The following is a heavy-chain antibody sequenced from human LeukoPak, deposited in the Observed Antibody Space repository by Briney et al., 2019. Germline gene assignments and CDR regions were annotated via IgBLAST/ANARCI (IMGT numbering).Heavy chain of an antibody. CDR1: GFTFSSYS. CDR3: ARGVRYYDSSGYYDY. CDR2: ISSSSYI. D-gene: IGHD3-22*01. J-gene: IGHJ4*02. V-gene: IGHV3-21*01. Sequence: PGGSLRLSCAASGFTFSSYSMNWVRQAPGKGLEWVSSISSSSYIYYADSVKGRFTISRNNAKNSLYLQMNSLRAEDTAVYYCARGVRYYDSSGYYDYWGQGTLVTVSS.